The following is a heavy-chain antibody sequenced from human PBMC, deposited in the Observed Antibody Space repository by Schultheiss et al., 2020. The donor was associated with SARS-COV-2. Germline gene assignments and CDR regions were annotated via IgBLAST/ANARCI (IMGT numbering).Heavy chain of an antibody. D-gene: IGHD6-13*01. CDR1: GFTFGDYA. CDR3: TIRDIAAAGSHLYFDY. V-gene: IGHV3-49*04. CDR2: IRSKAYGGTT. J-gene: IGHJ4*02. Sequence: GGSLRLSCTASGFTFGDYAMSWVRQAPGKGLEWVGFIRSKAYGGTTEYAASVKGRFTISRDDSKSIAYLQMNSLKTEDTAVYYCTIRDIAAAGSHLYFDYWGQGTLVSVSS.